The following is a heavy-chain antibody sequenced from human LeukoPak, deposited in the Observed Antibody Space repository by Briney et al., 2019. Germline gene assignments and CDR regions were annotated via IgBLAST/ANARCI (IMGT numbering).Heavy chain of an antibody. Sequence: GGSLRLSCAASGFTVSNNYMSWVRQAPGKGLEWVSLIYSGGTTSYTDSVRDRFTIPRDDSKNTLYLQMNSLRAEDTAVYYCARSPGYSYGYWGQGTLVTVSS. J-gene: IGHJ4*02. V-gene: IGHV3-66*01. CDR3: ARSPGYSYGY. CDR1: GFTVSNNY. D-gene: IGHD5-18*01. CDR2: IYSGGTT.